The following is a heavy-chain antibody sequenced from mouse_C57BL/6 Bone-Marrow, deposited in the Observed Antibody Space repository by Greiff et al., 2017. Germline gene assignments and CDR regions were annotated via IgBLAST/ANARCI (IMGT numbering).Heavy chain of an antibody. CDR2: IDPNSGGT. V-gene: IGHV1-72*01. Sequence: QVHVKQPGAELVKPGASVKLSCKASGYTFTSYWMHWVKQRPGRGLEWIGRIDPNSGGTKYNEKFKSKATLTVDKPSSTAYMQLSSLTSEDSAVYYCARSRWLLLNAMDYWGQGTSVTVSA. CDR3: ARSRWLLLNAMDY. J-gene: IGHJ4*01. CDR1: GYTFTSYW. D-gene: IGHD2-3*01.